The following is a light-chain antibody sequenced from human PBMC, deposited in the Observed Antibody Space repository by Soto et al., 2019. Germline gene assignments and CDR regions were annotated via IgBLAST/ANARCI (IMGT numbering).Light chain of an antibody. CDR3: MQALQTPRV. J-gene: IGKJ4*01. V-gene: IGKV2-28*01. Sequence: DIVMTQSPLSLPVTPGEPASNSCRSSQSLLHSNGYNYLDCYLQKPGQSPQLLIYLGSNRASGVPDRFSGSGSGTDFTLKISRVEAEDVGVYYCMQALQTPRVFGGGTKVDIK. CDR1: QSLLHSNGYNY. CDR2: LGS.